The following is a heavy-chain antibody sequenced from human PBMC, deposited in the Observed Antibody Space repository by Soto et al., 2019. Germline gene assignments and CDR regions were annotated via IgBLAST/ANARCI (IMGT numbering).Heavy chain of an antibody. D-gene: IGHD4-17*01. CDR3: ATVFDV. CDR1: GFTFSSYG. V-gene: IGHV3-74*01. Sequence: GGSLRLSCAASGFTFSSYGMHWVRQAPGKGLEWVSGIDTDGGGTSYADSVKGRFTISTDNAENTVYLQMNGLRVEDTAVYYCATVFDVWGQGTLVTVSS. J-gene: IGHJ4*02. CDR2: IDTDGGGT.